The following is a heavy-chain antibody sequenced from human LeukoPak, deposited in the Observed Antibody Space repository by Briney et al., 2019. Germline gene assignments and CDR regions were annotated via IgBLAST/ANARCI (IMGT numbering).Heavy chain of an antibody. CDR2: IKQDGSEK. D-gene: IGHD1-14*01. V-gene: IGHV3-7*03. CDR1: GFTFSSHW. Sequence: GGSLRHSCAASGFTFSSHWMNWVRQAPGRGLEWVANIKQDGSEKYYVDSVKGRFTISRDNAKNSLYLQMNSLRAEDTAVYYCGRSMDVWGQGTTVTVSS. J-gene: IGHJ6*02. CDR3: GRSMDV.